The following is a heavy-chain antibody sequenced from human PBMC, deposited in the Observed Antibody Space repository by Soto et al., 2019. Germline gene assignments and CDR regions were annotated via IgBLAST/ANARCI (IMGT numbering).Heavy chain of an antibody. Sequence: HPGGSLRLSCAASGFTFNRYAMSWVRQAPGKGLEWVSTISGSGGSTYYADSVQGRFSISRDNSKNTLSLQMNSLRAEDTAVYYCARAALDNWNDVSWFDPWGQGTLVTVSS. CDR2: ISGSGGST. CDR3: ARAALDNWNDVSWFDP. CDR1: GFTFNRYA. V-gene: IGHV3-23*01. D-gene: IGHD1-1*01. J-gene: IGHJ5*02.